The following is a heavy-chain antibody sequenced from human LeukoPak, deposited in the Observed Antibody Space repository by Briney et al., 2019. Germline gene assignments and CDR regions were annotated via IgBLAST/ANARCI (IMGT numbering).Heavy chain of an antibody. CDR1: GFTFGDFP. J-gene: IGHJ4*02. D-gene: IGHD5-12*01. CDR2: IRSQLYGGTT. V-gene: IGHV3-49*03. CDR3: TRDGYSGYGPYYFDY. Sequence: GGSLRLSCSTSGFTFGDFPMTWFRQAPGKGLEWVGFIRSQLYGGTTEYAASVKGRFTISRDDSKSVAYLQMNSLKSEDTAVYYCTRDGYSGYGPYYFDYWGQGILVTVSS.